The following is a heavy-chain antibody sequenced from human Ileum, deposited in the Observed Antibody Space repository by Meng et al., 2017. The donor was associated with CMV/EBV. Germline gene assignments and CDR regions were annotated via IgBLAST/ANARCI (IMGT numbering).Heavy chain of an antibody. D-gene: IGHD1-20*01. Sequence: QVQLQGSGPVLVKPSQTLSLTCTVSGGSIRSGSYYWSWIRQPAGKGLGWIGRIYTSESTNYNPSLKSRVTISVDTSKNQFSLKLSSVTATDTAVYYCAGGAITGTTEVPFDYWGQGTLVTVSS. CDR2: IYTSEST. CDR3: AGGAITGTTEVPFDY. J-gene: IGHJ4*02. CDR1: GGSIRSGSYY. V-gene: IGHV4-61*02.